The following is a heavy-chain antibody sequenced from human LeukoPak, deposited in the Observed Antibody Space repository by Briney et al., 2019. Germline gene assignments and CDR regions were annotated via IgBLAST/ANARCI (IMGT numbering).Heavy chain of an antibody. CDR1: GFTFSSYR. CDR3: ARGGRYFDF. CDR2: INGDGSST. D-gene: IGHD2-15*01. V-gene: IGHV3-74*01. Sequence: GGSLRLSCAASGFTFSSYRMHWVRQAPGKGLVWVSRINGDGSSTSYADSVKGRFTISRDNARNTLYVQMNSLRDEDTAVYYCARGGRYFDFWGQGTLVTVSS. J-gene: IGHJ4*02.